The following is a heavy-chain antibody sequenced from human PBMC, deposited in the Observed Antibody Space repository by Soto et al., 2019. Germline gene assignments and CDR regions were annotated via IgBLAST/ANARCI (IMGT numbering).Heavy chain of an antibody. J-gene: IGHJ4*02. V-gene: IGHV2-5*02. CDR1: GFSLSTSGVG. CDR3: AHTHNGYSSSWVDY. Sequence: QITLKESGPTLVKPTQTLTLTCTFSGFSLSTSGVGVGWIRQPPGKALEWLALIYWDDDKRYSPSLKSRLTIPKDTSKNQVVLTMTNMDPVDTATYYCAHTHNGYSSSWVDYWGQGTLVTVSS. D-gene: IGHD6-13*01. CDR2: IYWDDDK.